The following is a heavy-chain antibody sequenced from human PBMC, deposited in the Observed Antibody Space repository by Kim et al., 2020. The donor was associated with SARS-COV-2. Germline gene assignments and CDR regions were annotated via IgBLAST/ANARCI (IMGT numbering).Heavy chain of an antibody. V-gene: IGHV3-30-3*01. CDR2: ITYDGSNK. D-gene: IGHD1-26*01. CDR1: GFTFSSYA. J-gene: IGHJ4*02. Sequence: GGSLRLSCAASGFTFSSYAMHWVRQAPGKGLEWVAVITYDGSNKYYADSVKGRFTISRDNSKNTLYLQMNSLRAEDTAVYYCARPHRGGYLNCFDYWGQGTLVTVSS. CDR3: ARPHRGGYLNCFDY.